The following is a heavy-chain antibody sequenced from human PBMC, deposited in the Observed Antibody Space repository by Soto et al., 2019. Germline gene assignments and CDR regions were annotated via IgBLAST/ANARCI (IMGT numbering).Heavy chain of an antibody. CDR3: VKDIAATDPNY. CDR2: IITTSTYV. Sequence: PGGSLRLSCAASGFSFSSYNMNWVRQSPGKALEWVSSIITTSTYVYYADSVRGRFTISRDNAKNSLYLQMNSLKADDTAVYYCVKDIAATDPNYWGQGTLVTVSS. V-gene: IGHV3-21*01. D-gene: IGHD6-13*01. J-gene: IGHJ4*02. CDR1: GFSFSSYN.